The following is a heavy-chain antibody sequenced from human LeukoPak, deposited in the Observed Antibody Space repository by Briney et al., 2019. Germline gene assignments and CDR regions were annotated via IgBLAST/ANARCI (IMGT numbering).Heavy chain of an antibody. CDR2: IYYSGST. D-gene: IGHD6-19*01. CDR3: AIDSSGWYAAFDI. CDR1: GGSISSYY. J-gene: IGHJ3*02. V-gene: IGHV4-59*01. Sequence: PSETLSLTCTVSGGSISSYYWSWIRQPPGKGLEWIGYIYYSGSTNYNPSLKSRVTISVDTSKNQFSLKLSSVTAADTAVYYCAIDSSGWYAAFDIWGQGTMVTVSS.